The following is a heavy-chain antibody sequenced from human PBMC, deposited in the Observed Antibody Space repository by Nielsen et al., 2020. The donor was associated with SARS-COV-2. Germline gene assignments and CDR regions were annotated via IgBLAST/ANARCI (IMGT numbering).Heavy chain of an antibody. D-gene: IGHD6-13*01. Sequence: GGSLRLSCAASGFTFSSYSMNWVRQAPGKGLEWVSSISSSSNYIYYADSVKGRFTISRDNAKNSLYLQMNSLRAEDTAIYYCSRAPAAGPPPAPNDYWGQGTLVTVSS. V-gene: IGHV3-21*04. CDR1: GFTFSSYS. J-gene: IGHJ4*02. CDR3: SRAPAAGPPPAPNDY. CDR2: ISSSSNYI.